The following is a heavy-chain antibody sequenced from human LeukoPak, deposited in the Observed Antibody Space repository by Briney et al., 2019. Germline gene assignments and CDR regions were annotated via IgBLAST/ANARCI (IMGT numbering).Heavy chain of an antibody. CDR2: ISWNSGSI. V-gene: IGHV3-9*03. J-gene: IGHJ2*01. Sequence: PGGSLRLSCAASGFTFDDYAMHWVRQAPGKGLEWVSGISWNSGSIGYADSVKGRFTISRDNAKNSLYLQMNSLRAEDMALYYCAKGRLGNWYFDLWGRGTLVTVSS. CDR3: AKGRLGNWYFDL. CDR1: GFTFDDYA. D-gene: IGHD7-27*01.